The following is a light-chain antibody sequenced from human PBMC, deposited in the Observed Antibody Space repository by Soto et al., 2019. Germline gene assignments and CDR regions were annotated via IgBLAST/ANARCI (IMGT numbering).Light chain of an antibody. CDR2: DAS. Sequence: DVQMTQSPASLSASVGDRVTITCQATQDITNYLNWYQQKPGRAPKLLIYDASNLENGVPSRFSGSVSGTDFTFTITGLQPEDVATYYCQQYDTVPPSFGQGTKLEIK. V-gene: IGKV1-33*01. CDR3: QQYDTVPPS. J-gene: IGKJ2*01. CDR1: QDITNY.